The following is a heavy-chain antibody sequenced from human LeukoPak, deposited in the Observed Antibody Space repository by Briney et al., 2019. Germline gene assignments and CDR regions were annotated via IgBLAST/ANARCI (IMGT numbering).Heavy chain of an antibody. J-gene: IGHJ4*02. Sequence: PSETLSLTCTVSGGSISSYYWSCIRQPPGKGLEWIGYIYYSGSTNYNPSLKSRVTISVDTSKNQFSLKLSSVTAADTAVYYCARNTYGYAGFDYWGQGTLVTVSS. CDR3: ARNTYGYAGFDY. D-gene: IGHD5-18*01. CDR2: IYYSGST. V-gene: IGHV4-59*01. CDR1: GGSISSYY.